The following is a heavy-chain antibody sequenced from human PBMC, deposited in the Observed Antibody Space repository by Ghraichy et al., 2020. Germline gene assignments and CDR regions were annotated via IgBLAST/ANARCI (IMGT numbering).Heavy chain of an antibody. CDR1: GYTFTSYG. CDR2: ISAYNGNT. CDR3: ARKYDGDYGDYYFDY. V-gene: IGHV1-18*04. J-gene: IGHJ4*02. D-gene: IGHD4-17*01. Sequence: ASVKVSCKASGYTFTSYGISWVRQAPGQGLEWMGWISAYNGNTNYAQKLQGRVTMTTDTSTSTAYMELRSLRSDDTAVYYCARKYDGDYGDYYFDYWGQGTLVTVSS.